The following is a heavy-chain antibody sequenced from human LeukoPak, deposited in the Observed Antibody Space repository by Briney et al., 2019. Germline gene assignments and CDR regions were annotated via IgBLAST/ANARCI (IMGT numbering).Heavy chain of an antibody. V-gene: IGHV3-23*01. CDR2: ISGSGLST. Sequence: GGSLRLSCVASGFTFSNFAISWVRQAPGKGLKWVSAISGSGLSTYYADSVKGRFTISRDNSKNTVYLQMNGLSAEDTAVYYCAKRGGFDSSGYYQPPEDYWGQGTLVTVSS. CDR1: GFTFSNFA. J-gene: IGHJ4*02. CDR3: AKRGGFDSSGYYQPPEDY. D-gene: IGHD3-22*01.